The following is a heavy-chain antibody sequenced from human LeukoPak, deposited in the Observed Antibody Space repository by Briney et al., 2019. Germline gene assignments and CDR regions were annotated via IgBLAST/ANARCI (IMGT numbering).Heavy chain of an antibody. V-gene: IGHV4-39*07. CDR1: GGSISSSSYY. D-gene: IGHD3-22*01. CDR2: IYYSGST. Sequence: TSETLSLTCTVSGGSISSSSYYWGWIRQPPGKGLEWIGSIYYSGSTYYNPSLKSRVTISVDTSKNQFSLKLSSVTAADTAVYYCAREGNYYDSSGPYASFDYWGQGTLVTVSS. J-gene: IGHJ4*02. CDR3: AREGNYYDSSGPYASFDY.